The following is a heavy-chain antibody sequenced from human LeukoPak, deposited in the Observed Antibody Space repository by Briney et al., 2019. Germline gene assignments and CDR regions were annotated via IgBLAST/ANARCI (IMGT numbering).Heavy chain of an antibody. CDR1: GYTFTGYY. CDR2: INPNSGGT. J-gene: IGHJ4*02. CDR3: ARAPERYCSNTSCYTGGPHLDY. D-gene: IGHD2-2*02. Sequence: ASVKVSCKASGYTFTGYYMHWVRQAPGQGLEWMGWINPNSGGTNYAQKFQGRVTMTRDTSISTAYMELSRLRSDDTAVYYCARAPERYCSNTSCYTGGPHLDYWGQGTLVTVSS. V-gene: IGHV1-2*02.